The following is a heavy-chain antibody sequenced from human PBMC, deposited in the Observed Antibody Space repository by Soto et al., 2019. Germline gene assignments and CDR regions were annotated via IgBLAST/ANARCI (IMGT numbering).Heavy chain of an antibody. J-gene: IGHJ4*02. CDR2: INHSGST. D-gene: IGHD3-22*01. Sequence: SGTLSLTCAVYGGSFSGYYWSWIRQPPGKGLEWIGEINHSGSTNYNPSLKSRVTISVDTSKNQFSLKLSSVTAADTAVYYCARMYYYDSRGFDYWGQGTLVTVSS. CDR1: GGSFSGYY. CDR3: ARMYYYDSRGFDY. V-gene: IGHV4-34*01.